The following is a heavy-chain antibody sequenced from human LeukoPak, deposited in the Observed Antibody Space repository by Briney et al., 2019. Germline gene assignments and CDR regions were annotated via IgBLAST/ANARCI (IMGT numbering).Heavy chain of an antibody. CDR3: ARCYYGSGSYYNWFDP. D-gene: IGHD3-10*01. Sequence: SETLSLTCTVSGGSISSYYWSWIRQPAGKGLEWIGRIYTGGSTNYNPSLKSRVTMSVDTSKNQFSLKLSSVTAADPAVYYCARCYYGSGSYYNWFDPWGQGTLVTVSS. V-gene: IGHV4-4*07. CDR1: GGSISSYY. CDR2: IYTGGST. J-gene: IGHJ5*02.